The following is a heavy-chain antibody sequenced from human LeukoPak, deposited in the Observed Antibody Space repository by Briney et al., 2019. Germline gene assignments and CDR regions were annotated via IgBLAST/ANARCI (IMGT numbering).Heavy chain of an antibody. CDR3: AKSPSYCRGDCYSTFEY. D-gene: IGHD2-21*02. CDR1: GFTFSTYW. J-gene: IGHJ4*02. CDR2: IKRDGSEK. V-gene: IGHV3-7*03. Sequence: GGFLRLSCAASGFTFSTYWMSWVRQAPGKGLEWVANIKRDGSEKYYVDSLKGRFTISRDNAKNSLYLQTNSLRAEDTAVYYCAKSPSYCRGDCYSTFEYWGQGTLVTVSS.